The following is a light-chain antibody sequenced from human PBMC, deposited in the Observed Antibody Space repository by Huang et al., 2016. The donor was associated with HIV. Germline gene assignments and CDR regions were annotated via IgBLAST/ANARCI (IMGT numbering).Light chain of an antibody. Sequence: AIQMTQSPSSLSASVGDRVTITCRASQGIRSDLGGYQQKTGKAPNLLIYAASKVQGGVPSRCSGSGSCTDFTLTISSRQPEDFATYYCLHNYNYPYTFGQGTKLEI. V-gene: IGKV1-6*01. J-gene: IGKJ2*01. CDR2: AAS. CDR3: LHNYNYPYT. CDR1: QGIRSD.